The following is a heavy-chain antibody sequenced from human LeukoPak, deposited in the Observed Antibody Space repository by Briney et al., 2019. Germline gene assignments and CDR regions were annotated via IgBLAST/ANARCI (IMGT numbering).Heavy chain of an antibody. CDR1: GYTFTSYV. J-gene: IGHJ6*02. CDR3: ATDGHCSSTSCYRDYYYGMDV. CDR2: INTNTGNP. V-gene: IGHV7-4-1*02. Sequence: ASVKVSCKASGYTFTSYVMNWVRQAPGQGLEWMGWINTNTGNPTYAQGFTGRFVFSLDTSVSTAYLQISSLKAEDTAVYYCATDGHCSSTSCYRDYYYGMDVWGQGTTVTVSS. D-gene: IGHD2-2*02.